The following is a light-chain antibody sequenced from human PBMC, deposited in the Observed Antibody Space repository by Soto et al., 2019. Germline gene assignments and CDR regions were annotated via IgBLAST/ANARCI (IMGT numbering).Light chain of an antibody. CDR2: EVS. CDR3: CSYAGTSTFYV. CDR1: SSDVGTYNL. J-gene: IGLJ1*01. V-gene: IGLV2-23*02. Sequence: QSALTQPASVSGSPGQSVTISCTGASSDVGTYNLVSWYQQYPGKAPKLMISEVSKRSSGVSNRFSGSKSGTTASLTISGLQAEDEADYYCCSYAGTSTFYVFGTGTKLPS.